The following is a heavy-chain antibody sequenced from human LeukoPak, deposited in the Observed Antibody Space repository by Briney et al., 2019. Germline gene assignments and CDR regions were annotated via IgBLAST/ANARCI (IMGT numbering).Heavy chain of an antibody. V-gene: IGHV1-2*02. Sequence: ASVKVSCKASGYTFTCYYMHWVRQAPGQGLEWMGWINPNSGGTNYAQKFQGRVTMTRDTSISTAYMELSRLRSDDTAVYVCASFTPVFGGGNPPPMCYWGQGTMVSVS. J-gene: IGHJ4*02. CDR2: INPNSGGT. CDR1: GYTFTCYY. CDR3: ASFTPVFGGGNPPPMCY. D-gene: IGHD3-10*01.